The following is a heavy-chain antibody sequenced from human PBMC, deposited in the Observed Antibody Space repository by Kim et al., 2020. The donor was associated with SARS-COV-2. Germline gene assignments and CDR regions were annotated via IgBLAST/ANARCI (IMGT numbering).Heavy chain of an antibody. CDR1: GFTFSSYA. CDR2: ISYDGSNK. J-gene: IGHJ1*01. CDR3: ARVPSSGYYNEYFQH. V-gene: IGHV3-30-3*01. Sequence: GGSLRLSCAASGFTFSSYAMHWVRQAPGKGLEWVAVISYDGSNKYYADSVKGRFTISRDNSKNTLYLQMNSLRAEDTAVYYCARVPSSGYYNEYFQHWGQGTLVTVSS. D-gene: IGHD3-22*01.